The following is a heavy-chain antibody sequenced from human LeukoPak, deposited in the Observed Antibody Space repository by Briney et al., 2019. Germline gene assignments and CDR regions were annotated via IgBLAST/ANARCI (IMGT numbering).Heavy chain of an antibody. Sequence: SSETLSLTCAVSGGSISSYYWSWIRQPPGKGLEWIGYIYYSGSTNYNPSLKSRVTISVDTSKNQFSLKLGSVTAADTAVYYCARVGGANFYYYGMDVWGQGTTVTVSS. V-gene: IGHV4-59*01. CDR2: IYYSGST. J-gene: IGHJ6*02. CDR3: ARVGGANFYYYGMDV. CDR1: GGSISSYY. D-gene: IGHD1-26*01.